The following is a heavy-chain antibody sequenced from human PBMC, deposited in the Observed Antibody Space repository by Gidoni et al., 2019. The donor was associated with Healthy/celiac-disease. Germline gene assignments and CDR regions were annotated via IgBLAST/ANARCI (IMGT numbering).Heavy chain of an antibody. CDR2: ISSSSSYT. J-gene: IGHJ4*02. D-gene: IGHD3-22*01. CDR3: ARGGDRPDYYDSSGSVDY. V-gene: IGHV3-11*06. CDR1: GFTFSDYY. Sequence: QVQLVESGGGLVKPGGSLRLSCAASGFTFSDYYLSWIRQAPGKGLEWVSYISSSSSYTNYADSVKGRFTISRDNAKNSLYLQMNSLRAEDTAVYYCARGGDRPDYYDSSGSVDYWGQGTLVTVSS.